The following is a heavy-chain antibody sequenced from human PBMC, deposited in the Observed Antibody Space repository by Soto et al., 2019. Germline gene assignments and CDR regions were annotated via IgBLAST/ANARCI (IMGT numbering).Heavy chain of an antibody. CDR2: ISYDGSNK. J-gene: IGHJ6*02. V-gene: IGHV3-30*18. CDR1: GFTFSSYG. Sequence: PGGSLRLSCAASGFTFSSYGMHWVRQAPGKGLEWVAVISYDGSNKYYADSVKGRFTISRDNSKNTLYLQMNSLRAEDTAVYYCAKAGYSGYDSNYYYGMDVWGQGTTVTVSS. CDR3: AKAGYSGYDSNYYYGMDV. D-gene: IGHD5-12*01.